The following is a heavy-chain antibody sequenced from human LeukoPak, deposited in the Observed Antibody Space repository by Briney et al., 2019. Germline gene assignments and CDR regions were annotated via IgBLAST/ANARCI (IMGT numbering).Heavy chain of an antibody. CDR1: GGSFGGYY. J-gene: IGHJ6*02. V-gene: IGHV4-34*01. CDR3: ARAPLGYCSGGSCYRYYYYGMDV. CDR2: INHSGST. Sequence: SETLSLTCAVYGGSFGGYYWSWIRQPPGKGLEWHGEINHSGSTNYNPSLKSRVTISVDTSKNQFSLKLSSVTAADTAVYYCARAPLGYCSGGSCYRYYYYGMDVWGQGTTVTVSS. D-gene: IGHD2-15*01.